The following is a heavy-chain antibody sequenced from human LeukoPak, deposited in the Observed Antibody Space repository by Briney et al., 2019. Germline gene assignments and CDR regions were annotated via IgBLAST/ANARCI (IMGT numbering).Heavy chain of an antibody. J-gene: IGHJ6*03. V-gene: IGHV3-7*01. CDR2: IKQDGSEK. D-gene: IGHD3-22*01. CDR1: GFTFSNAW. Sequence: GGSLRLSCAASGFTFSNAWMSWVRQAPGKGLEWVANIKQDGSEKYYVDSVKGRFTISRDNAKNSLYLQMNSLRAEDTAVYYCARARYYYDSSGWTKTQYYYYYYMDVWGKGTTVTISS. CDR3: ARARYYYDSSGWTKTQYYYYYYMDV.